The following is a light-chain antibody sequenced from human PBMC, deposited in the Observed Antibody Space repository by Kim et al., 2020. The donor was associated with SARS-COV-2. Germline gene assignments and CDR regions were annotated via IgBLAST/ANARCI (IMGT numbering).Light chain of an antibody. CDR2: GNI. CDR3: QSYDNSLRGSRV. V-gene: IGLV1-40*01. Sequence: QSVLTQPPSVSGAPGQGVTISCTGSNSNIGAGYGVYWYQQLPGKTPKLLIFGNINRPSGVPDRFSGSNSGTSASLAITGLQAEDEGDYYCQSYDNSLRGSRVFWSGTKVTVL. J-gene: IGLJ1*01. CDR1: NSNIGAGYG.